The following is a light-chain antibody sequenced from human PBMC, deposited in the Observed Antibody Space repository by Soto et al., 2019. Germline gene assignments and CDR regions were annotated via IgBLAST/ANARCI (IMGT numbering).Light chain of an antibody. CDR3: QKYDSAPLT. J-gene: IGKJ4*01. V-gene: IGKV1-27*01. Sequence: DIQMTQSPSSLSASVGDRVTFTCRASQDISHSLAWYQQKPGKPIKLLLYGASTLQSGVPSRFSGSGSGTDFTLTISSLQPEDVAIYFCQKYDSAPLTFGGGTKVEIK. CDR2: GAS. CDR1: QDISHS.